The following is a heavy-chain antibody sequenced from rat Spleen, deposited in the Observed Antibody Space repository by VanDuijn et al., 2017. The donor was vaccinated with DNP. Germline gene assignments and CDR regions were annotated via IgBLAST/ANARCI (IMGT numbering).Heavy chain of an antibody. D-gene: IGHD1-10*01. Sequence: EVQLVESGGDLVQPGRSLKLSCVASRFTFSNYWMTWIRQVPGKGLEWVASIASSGGSTYYPDSVKGRFTISRDNAKNILYLQMNSLRSEDTATYYCVRVNNYDYYGLDAWGQGTSVTVSS. V-gene: IGHV5-31*01. CDR2: IASSGGST. CDR3: VRVNNYDYYGLDA. J-gene: IGHJ4*01. CDR1: RFTFSNYW.